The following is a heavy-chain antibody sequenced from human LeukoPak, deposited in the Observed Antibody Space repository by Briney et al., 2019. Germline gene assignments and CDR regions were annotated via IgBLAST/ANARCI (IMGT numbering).Heavy chain of an antibody. D-gene: IGHD1-1*01. CDR2: VYNDGNT. V-gene: IGHV4-59*11. CDR1: GGSISSHY. J-gene: IGHJ4*02. CDR3: ARESQEGGRTTFDY. Sequence: NSSETLSLTCTVSGGSISSHYWSWIQQPPGKRLEYIGFVYNDGNTNYNPSLKSRVTISIDTSRNQFSLRLYSVTAADTAMYYCARESQEGGRTTFDYWGQGTLVTVSS.